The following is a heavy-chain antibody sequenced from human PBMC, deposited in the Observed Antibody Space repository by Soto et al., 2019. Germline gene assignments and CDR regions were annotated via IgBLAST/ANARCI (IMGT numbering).Heavy chain of an antibody. CDR3: AFSTPRGSSSSRRGYYYYGMDV. D-gene: IGHD6-13*01. CDR2: IWYDGSNK. Sequence: GGSLRLSCAASGFTFSSYGMHWVRQAPGKGLEWVAVIWYDGSNKYYADSVKGRFTISRDNSKNTLYLQMNSLRAEDTAVYYCAFSTPRGSSSSRRGYYYYGMDVWGQGTTVTVSS. V-gene: IGHV3-33*01. J-gene: IGHJ6*02. CDR1: GFTFSSYG.